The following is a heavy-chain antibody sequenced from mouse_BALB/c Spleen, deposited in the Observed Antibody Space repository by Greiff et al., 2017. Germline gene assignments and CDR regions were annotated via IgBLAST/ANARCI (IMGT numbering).Heavy chain of an antibody. CDR1: GFDFSRYW. V-gene: IGHV4-1*02. CDR2: INPDSSTI. J-gene: IGHJ4*01. Sequence: EVQLQESGGGLVQPGGSLKLSCAASGFDFSRYWMSWVRQAPGKGLEWIGEINPDSSTINYTPSLKDKFIISRDNAKNTLYLQMSKVRSEDTALYYCARRYYGNWGAMDYWGQGTSVTVSS. D-gene: IGHD2-1*01. CDR3: ARRYYGNWGAMDY.